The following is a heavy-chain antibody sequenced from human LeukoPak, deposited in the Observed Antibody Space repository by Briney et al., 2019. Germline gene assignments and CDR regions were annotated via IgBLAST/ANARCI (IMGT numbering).Heavy chain of an antibody. V-gene: IGHV4-59*01. J-gene: IGHJ5*02. CDR2: IYYSGST. CDR3: ARDLGDFGVVIPRGWFDP. D-gene: IGHD3-3*01. Sequence: SETLSLTCTVSGGSISSYYWSWIRQPPGKGLEWIGYIYYSGSTNYNPSLKSRVTISVDTSKNQFSLKLSSVTAADTAVYYCARDLGDFGVVIPRGWFDPWGQGTLVTVST. CDR1: GGSISSYY.